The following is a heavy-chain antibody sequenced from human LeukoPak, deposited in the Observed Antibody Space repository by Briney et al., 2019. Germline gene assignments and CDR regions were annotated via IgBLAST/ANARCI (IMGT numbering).Heavy chain of an antibody. CDR2: IHFSGST. Sequence: SGTLSLTCTVSGGSISSYYWSWIRQPPGKGLEWIGYIHFSGSTNYNPSLKSRVTVSDDKSKNQFSLKLSSVTAADTAVYYCAREPGRWLFQRFDPWGQGTLVTVSS. CDR3: AREPGRWLFQRFDP. CDR1: GGSISSYY. D-gene: IGHD5-24*01. J-gene: IGHJ5*02. V-gene: IGHV4-59*12.